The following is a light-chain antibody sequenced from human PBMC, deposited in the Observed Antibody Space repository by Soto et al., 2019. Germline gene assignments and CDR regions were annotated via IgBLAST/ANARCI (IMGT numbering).Light chain of an antibody. CDR3: QQYHSAPYT. CDR1: QVISNY. J-gene: IGKJ2*01. V-gene: IGKV1-27*01. Sequence: DIQMTQSPSSLSASVGDRVTITCRASQVISNYLAWYQQKPGKVPKLLMYAASTLQSGVPSRFSGSGSGTDLTLTISSLQPEDVATYYCQQYHSAPYTFGQGTKLEIK. CDR2: AAS.